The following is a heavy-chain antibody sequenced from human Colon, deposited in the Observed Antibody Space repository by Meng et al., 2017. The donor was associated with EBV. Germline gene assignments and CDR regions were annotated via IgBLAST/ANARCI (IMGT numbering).Heavy chain of an antibody. CDR3: ATQESRDGHNPY. V-gene: IGHV4-4*03. J-gene: IGHJ4*02. Sequence: SRHGRGRPPGPRSPPWVFSVSSVSSSYWWIWVRRSPGKGLEWIGEMYHSGTTNYNPSLKSRVTISMGKSNNQLSLKLNSVTAADTAVYYCATQESRDGHNPYWGQGTLVTVSS. CDR1: VSSVSSSYW. CDR2: MYHSGTT. D-gene: IGHD5-24*01.